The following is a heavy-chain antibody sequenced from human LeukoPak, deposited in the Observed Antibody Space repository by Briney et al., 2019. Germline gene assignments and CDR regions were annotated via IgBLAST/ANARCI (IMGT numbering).Heavy chain of an antibody. J-gene: IGHJ6*03. Sequence: PSETLSLTCAVYGGSFSGYYWSWIRQPPGKGLEWIGEITHSGGTNYNPSLKSRVTISLDTSKNQFSLNLSSVTAADTAVYYCARDGDYVGYYYYYVDVWGKGTTVTVSS. CDR1: GGSFSGYY. V-gene: IGHV4-34*01. CDR3: ARDGDYVGYYYYYVDV. D-gene: IGHD4-17*01. CDR2: ITHSGGT.